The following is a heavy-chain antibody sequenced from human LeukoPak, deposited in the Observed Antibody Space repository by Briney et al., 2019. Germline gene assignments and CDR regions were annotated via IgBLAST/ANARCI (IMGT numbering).Heavy chain of an antibody. CDR2: FDPEDGEDGET. CDR3: AMTDRYAGRLCDY. V-gene: IGHV1-24*01. Sequence: GASLKVSCKVSGSSLIEVAMHWVRQAPGKGLEWVGSFDPEDGEDGETHSAQKYQDRVTMTEDASTDTAYMELTSLSSEDTALYYCAMTDRYAGRLCDYGGQGTLVTVSS. CDR1: GSSLIEVA. D-gene: IGHD3-9*01. J-gene: IGHJ4*02.